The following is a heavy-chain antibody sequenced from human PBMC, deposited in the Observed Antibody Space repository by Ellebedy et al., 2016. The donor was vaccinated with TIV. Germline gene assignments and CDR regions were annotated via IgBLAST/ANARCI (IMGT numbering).Heavy chain of an antibody. CDR2: ITWNSGNV. J-gene: IGHJ3*01. CDR3: AVLAAGRGADAFDV. D-gene: IGHD6-13*01. CDR1: GFNFGDYV. V-gene: IGHV3-9*01. Sequence: PGGSLRLSCAASGFNFGDYVIHWVRQAPGKGLEWVSGITWNSGNVGYVDSVKGRFTIARDNAKNSLYLQMNSLRAEDTALYYCAVLAAGRGADAFDVWGQGTMVTVSS.